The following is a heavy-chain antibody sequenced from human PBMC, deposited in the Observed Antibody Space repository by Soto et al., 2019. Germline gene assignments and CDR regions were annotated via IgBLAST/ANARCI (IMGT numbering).Heavy chain of an antibody. CDR3: ARGCSGGSCYTNYYYYGMDV. D-gene: IGHD2-15*01. CDR1: GGTFSSYA. V-gene: IGHV1-69*13. Sequence: GASVKVSCKASGGTFSSYAISWVRQAPGQGLEWMGGIIPILGTANYAQKFQGRVTITADESTSTAYMELSSLRSEDTAVYYCARGCSGGSCYTNYYYYGMDVWGQGTTVTVSS. J-gene: IGHJ6*02. CDR2: IIPILGTA.